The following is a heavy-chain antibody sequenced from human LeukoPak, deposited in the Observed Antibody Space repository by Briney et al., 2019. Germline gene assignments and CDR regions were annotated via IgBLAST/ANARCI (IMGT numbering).Heavy chain of an antibody. D-gene: IGHD2-2*01. CDR3: ARDGQLYYFDY. CDR1: GFTFSSYS. J-gene: IGHJ4*02. Sequence: GGSLRLSCAASGFTFSSYSMNWVRQAPGKGLEWVSYISSSSSTIYYADSVKGRFTISRDNAKNSLYLQMNSLRAEDTAVYYCARDGQLYYFDYWGQGTLVTVSS. CDR2: ISSSSSTI. V-gene: IGHV3-48*04.